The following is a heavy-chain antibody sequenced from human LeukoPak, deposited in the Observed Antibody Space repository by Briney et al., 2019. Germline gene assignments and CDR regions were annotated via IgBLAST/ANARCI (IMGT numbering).Heavy chain of an antibody. CDR3: ARHGRGKFQGEVSRVAAAGTVSNWFDP. Sequence: SETLSLTCTVSGGSISSSSYYWGWIRQPPGKGLEWIGEINHSGSTNYNPSLKSRVTISVDTSKNQFSLKLSSVTAADTAVYYCARHGRGKFQGEVSRVAAAGTVSNWFDPWGQGTLVTVSS. CDR1: GGSISSSSYY. V-gene: IGHV4-39*01. J-gene: IGHJ5*02. D-gene: IGHD6-13*01. CDR2: INHSGST.